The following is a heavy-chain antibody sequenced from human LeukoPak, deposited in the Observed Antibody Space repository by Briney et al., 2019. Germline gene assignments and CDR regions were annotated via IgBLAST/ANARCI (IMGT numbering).Heavy chain of an antibody. CDR1: GYSFTAYF. Sequence: ASVKVSCKASGYSFTAYFLHWVRQAPGQGLEWVASINPNTGGTNSAQNFQGRVTLTRDTSISTAYMELRSLRSDDTAVYYCARVAPFTMIVLPEDNWGQGTLVTVSS. CDR3: ARVAPFTMIVLPEDN. D-gene: IGHD3-22*01. V-gene: IGHV1-2*02. CDR2: INPNTGGT. J-gene: IGHJ4*02.